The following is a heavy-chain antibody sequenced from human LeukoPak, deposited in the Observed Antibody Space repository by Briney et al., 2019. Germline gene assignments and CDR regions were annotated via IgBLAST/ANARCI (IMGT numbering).Heavy chain of an antibody. CDR2: IYTSGST. CDR1: GGSISSYY. J-gene: IGHJ2*01. Sequence: SETLSLTCTVSGGSISSYYWSWIRQPAGKGLEWIGRIYTSGSTNYNPSLKSRVTMSVDTSKNQSSLKLSSVTAADTAVYYCAGTRSHTYWYFDLWGRGTLVTVSS. D-gene: IGHD1-14*01. V-gene: IGHV4-4*07. CDR3: AGTRSHTYWYFDL.